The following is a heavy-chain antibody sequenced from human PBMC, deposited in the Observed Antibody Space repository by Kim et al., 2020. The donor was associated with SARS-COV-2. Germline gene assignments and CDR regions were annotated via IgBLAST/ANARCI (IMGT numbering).Heavy chain of an antibody. Sequence: GGSLRLSCAASGFTFSDYYMSWIRQAPGKGLEWVSYISSSSSYTNYADSVKGRFTISRDNAKNSLYLQMNSLRAEDTAVYYCARDDYGDYNYYYGMDVWGQGTTVTVSS. D-gene: IGHD4-17*01. V-gene: IGHV3-11*05. CDR1: GFTFSDYY. CDR3: ARDDYGDYNYYYGMDV. J-gene: IGHJ6*02. CDR2: ISSSSSYT.